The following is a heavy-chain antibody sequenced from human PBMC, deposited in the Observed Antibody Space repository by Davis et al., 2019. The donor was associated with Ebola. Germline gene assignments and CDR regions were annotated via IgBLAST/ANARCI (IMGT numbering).Heavy chain of an antibody. CDR3: ATLRRTITGMDDGFDI. Sequence: GESLKISCKGSGYSFTKYWIGWVRQIPGKGLEWMGIIFTGDSDTRYRPSFRGQVTISADKSFKTAFLQWSSLKASDTARYYCATLRRTITGMDDGFDIWGQGTMVTVSS. CDR1: GYSFTKYW. J-gene: IGHJ3*02. V-gene: IGHV5-51*01. CDR2: IFTGDSDT. D-gene: IGHD1-20*01.